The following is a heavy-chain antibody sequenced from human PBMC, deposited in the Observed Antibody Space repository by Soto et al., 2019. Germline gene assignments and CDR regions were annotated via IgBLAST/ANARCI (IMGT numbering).Heavy chain of an antibody. Sequence: SETLSLTCTVSGGSTSSSSYYWGWIRQPPGKGLEWIGSIYYSGSTYYNPSLQSRVTISVDTSKNQFSLKLSSVTAADTAVYYCARDRGTPWGQGTLVTVS. V-gene: IGHV4-39*02. CDR1: GGSTSSSSYY. D-gene: IGHD3-10*01. J-gene: IGHJ5*02. CDR2: IYYSGST. CDR3: ARDRGTP.